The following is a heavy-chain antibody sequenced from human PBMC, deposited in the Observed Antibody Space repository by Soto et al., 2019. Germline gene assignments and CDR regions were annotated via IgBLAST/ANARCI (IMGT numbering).Heavy chain of an antibody. V-gene: IGHV3-15*07. CDR1: GFTFSNAW. Sequence: GGSLRLSCAASGFTFSNAWMNWVRQAPGKGLEWVGRIKSKTDGGTTDYDAPVKDRFTISRDDSKNTLYLQMNSLKTEDTAVYYCTTGNEWLRPDGMDVWGQGTTVTVSS. D-gene: IGHD5-12*01. J-gene: IGHJ6*02. CDR3: TTGNEWLRPDGMDV. CDR2: IKSKTDGGTT.